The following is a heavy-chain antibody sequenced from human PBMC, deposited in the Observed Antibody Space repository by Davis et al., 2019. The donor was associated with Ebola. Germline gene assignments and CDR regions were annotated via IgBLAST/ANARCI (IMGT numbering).Heavy chain of an antibody. V-gene: IGHV3-30*18. Sequence: GGSLRLSCAASGFAFNVYWMTWVRQAPGKGLEWVAIISSDGENKKYADSVKGRFTISRDNSKNMLYLEMNSLRAGDTAVYFCAKAIATMGYYLDYWGQGTLVPVSS. CDR1: GFAFNVYW. CDR3: AKAIATMGYYLDY. CDR2: ISSDGENK. D-gene: IGHD3-10*01. J-gene: IGHJ4*02.